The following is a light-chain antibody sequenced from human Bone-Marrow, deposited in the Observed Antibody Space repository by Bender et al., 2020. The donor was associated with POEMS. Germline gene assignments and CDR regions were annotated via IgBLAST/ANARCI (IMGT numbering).Light chain of an antibody. CDR3: VAWDASLNGWV. J-gene: IGLJ3*02. Sequence: QSALTQPASVSGSPGQSITISCTGTSRDVGEYTYVSWYQQHPGKPPKVIVYDVIKRPLGVPDRFSGSKSGTSASLAITGLQSDDEAIYFCVAWDASLNGWVFGGGTKLTVL. CDR1: SRDVGEYTY. CDR2: DVI. V-gene: IGLV2-11*01.